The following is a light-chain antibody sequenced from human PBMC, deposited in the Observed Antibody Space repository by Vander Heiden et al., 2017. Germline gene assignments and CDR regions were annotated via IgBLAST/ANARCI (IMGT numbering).Light chain of an antibody. CDR2: GAS. J-gene: IGKJ2*01. V-gene: IGKV3-15*01. CDR3: QQYSRWPYT. Sequence: ETLTTQSPATLSVSPGESVTLPCGTSQTVGGNLAWYQQKPGQAPRLLIYGASTRATGVPARFSGSGSGTEFSLTVNSLQSEDVAVYYCQQYSRWPYTFGQGTKLEI. CDR1: QTVGGN.